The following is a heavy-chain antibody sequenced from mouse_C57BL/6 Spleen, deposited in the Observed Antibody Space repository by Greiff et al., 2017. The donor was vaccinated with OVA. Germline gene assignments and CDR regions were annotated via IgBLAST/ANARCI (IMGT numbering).Heavy chain of an antibody. D-gene: IGHD1-1*01. J-gene: IGHJ4*01. CDR2: ISYDGSN. CDR3: AREDGSSYDYYAMDY. Sequence: VQLKQSGPGLVKPSQSLSLTCSVTGYSITSGYYWNWLRQFPGNKLEWMGYISYDGSNNYNPSLKNRISITRDTSKNQFFLKLNSVTTEDTATYYCAREDGSSYDYYAMDYWGQGTSVTVSS. CDR1: GYSITSGYY. V-gene: IGHV3-6*01.